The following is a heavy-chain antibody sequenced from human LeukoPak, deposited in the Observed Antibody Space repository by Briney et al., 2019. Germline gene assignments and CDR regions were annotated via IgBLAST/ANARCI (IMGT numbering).Heavy chain of an antibody. D-gene: IGHD6-19*01. J-gene: IGHJ4*02. V-gene: IGHV3-30*18. CDR3: AKDSHLQQWLVGIDY. Sequence: GGSLRLSCAASGFTFSNSAMSWVRQAPGKGLEWVAVISYDGSNKYYADSVKGLFTISRDNSKNTLYLQMNSLRAEDTAVYYCAKDSHLQQWLVGIDYWGQGTLVTVSS. CDR1: GFTFSNSA. CDR2: ISYDGSNK.